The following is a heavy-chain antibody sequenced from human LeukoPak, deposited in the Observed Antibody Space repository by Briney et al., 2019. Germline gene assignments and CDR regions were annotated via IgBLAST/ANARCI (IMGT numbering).Heavy chain of an antibody. CDR3: ARDRGYYDSSGYYHTISDAFDI. CDR1: GFTFSSYE. V-gene: IGHV3-48*03. J-gene: IGHJ3*02. CDR2: ISSSGSTT. D-gene: IGHD3-22*01. Sequence: GGSLRLSCAASGFTFSSYEMNWVRQAPGKGLEWVSYISSSGSTTYYADSVKGRFTISRDNSKNTLYLQMNSLRAEDTAVYYCARDRGYYDSSGYYHTISDAFDIWGQGTMVTVSS.